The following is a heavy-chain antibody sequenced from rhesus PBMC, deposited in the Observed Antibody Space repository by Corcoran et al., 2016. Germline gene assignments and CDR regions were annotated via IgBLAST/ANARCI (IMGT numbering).Heavy chain of an antibody. D-gene: IGHD4-4*01. V-gene: IGHV4S10*01. J-gene: IGHJ4*01. CDR2: IYCSSTCT. CDR3: ARDHFMVATGIDY. Sequence: QVQLQESGPGVVKPSETLSLTCAVSGGSISDSYRWSWIRRPPGKGLEWIGYIYCSSTCTNYNPSLKSRVTISKDTSKNQFSLKLSSVTAADTAVYYCARDHFMVATGIDYWGQGVLVTVSS. CDR1: GGSISDSYR.